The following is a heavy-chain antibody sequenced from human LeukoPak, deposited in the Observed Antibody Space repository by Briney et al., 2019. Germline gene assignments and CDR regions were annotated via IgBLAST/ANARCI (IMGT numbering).Heavy chain of an antibody. J-gene: IGHJ4*02. D-gene: IGHD3-3*01. CDR3: AREASGYYHVFDS. V-gene: IGHV3-11*04. CDR2: ITNSGRST. CDR1: GFSLSTYF. Sequence: PGGSLRLSCEASGFSLSTYFLSWIRQAPGKGLEWVSYITNSGRSTKYADAVKGRFTISRDNAKQSVYLETTDLRAEDTAVYYCAREASGYYHVFDSWGQGTLVTVSS.